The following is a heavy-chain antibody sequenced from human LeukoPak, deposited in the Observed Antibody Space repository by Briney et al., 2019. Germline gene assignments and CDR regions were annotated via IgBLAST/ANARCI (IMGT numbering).Heavy chain of an antibody. D-gene: IGHD3-10*01. CDR1: GYTFTGYY. CDR3: ARVGRVRGGNWFDP. CDR2: INPNSGGT. V-gene: IGHV1-2*02. Sequence: ASVKVFCKASGYTFTGYYMHWVRQAPGQGLEWMGWINPNSGGTNYAQKFQGRVTMTRDTSISTAYMELSRLRSDDTAVYYCARVGRVRGGNWFDPWGQGTLVTVSS. J-gene: IGHJ5*02.